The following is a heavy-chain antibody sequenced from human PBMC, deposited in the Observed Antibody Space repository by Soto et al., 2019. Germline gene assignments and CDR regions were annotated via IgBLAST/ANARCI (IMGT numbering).Heavy chain of an antibody. CDR1: GFTFSGSA. Sequence: GGSLRLSCAASGFTFSGSAMHWVRQASGKGLEWVGRIRSKANSYATAYAASVKGRFTISRDDSKNTAYLQMNSLKTEDTAVYYCEKDRVSSSSNQPDYWGQGTLVX. V-gene: IGHV3-73*01. D-gene: IGHD6-6*01. CDR2: IRSKANSYAT. CDR3: EKDRVSSSSNQPDY. J-gene: IGHJ4*02.